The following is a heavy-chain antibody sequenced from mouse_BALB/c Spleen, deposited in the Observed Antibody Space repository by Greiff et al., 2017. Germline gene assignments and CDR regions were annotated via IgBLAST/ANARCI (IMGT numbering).Heavy chain of an antibody. CDR2: ISSGSSTI. CDR3: ARSGYGNYEFAY. J-gene: IGHJ3*01. D-gene: IGHD2-10*02. V-gene: IGHV5-17*02. Sequence: EVQGVESGGGLVQPGGSRKLSCAASGFTFSSFGMHWVRQAPEKGLEWVAYISSGSSTIYYADTVKARFTISRDNPKNTLFLQMTSLRSEDTAMYYCARSGYGNYEFAYWGQGTLVTVSA. CDR1: GFTFSSFG.